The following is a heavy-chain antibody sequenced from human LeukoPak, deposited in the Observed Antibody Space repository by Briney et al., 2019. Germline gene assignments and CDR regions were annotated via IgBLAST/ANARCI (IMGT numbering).Heavy chain of an antibody. J-gene: IGHJ4*02. Sequence: GESLRISRKGSGYSFTSYWISWVRQMPGKGLEWMGRIDPSDSYTNYSPSFQGHVTISADKSISTAYLQWSSLKASDTAMYYCARRYCSGGSCYSSFDYWGQGTLVTVSS. D-gene: IGHD2-15*01. CDR1: GYSFTSYW. CDR3: ARRYCSGGSCYSSFDY. CDR2: IDPSDSYT. V-gene: IGHV5-10-1*01.